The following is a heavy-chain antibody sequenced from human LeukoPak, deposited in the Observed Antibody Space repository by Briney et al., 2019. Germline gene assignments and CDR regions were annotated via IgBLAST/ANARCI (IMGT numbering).Heavy chain of an antibody. CDR3: ARDGLGFPVDY. Sequence: SETLSLTCTVSGGSISTYYWTWIRQPPGKGLEWIGYIYYSGSTNYNPSLKSRVTMSVNTSKNQFSVKLNSVTAADTAVYYCARDGLGFPVDYWGRGTLVTVSS. CDR1: GGSISTYY. J-gene: IGHJ4*02. V-gene: IGHV4-59*01. D-gene: IGHD2-2*03. CDR2: IYYSGST.